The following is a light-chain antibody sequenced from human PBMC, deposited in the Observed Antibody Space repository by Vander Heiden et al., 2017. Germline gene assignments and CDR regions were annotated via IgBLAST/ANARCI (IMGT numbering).Light chain of an antibody. CDR3: CSYAGSSTLVV. CDR2: YVS. V-gene: IGLV2-23*02. CDR1: SSDVGSYNL. Sequence: QSALTQPASVSGSPGQSITISCTGTSSDVGSYNLVSWYQQHPGKAPKLMIYYVSKRPSGVSNRFSGSKSGSTASLTISGLQAEDEADYYCCSYAGSSTLVVFGGGTKLTVL. J-gene: IGLJ2*01.